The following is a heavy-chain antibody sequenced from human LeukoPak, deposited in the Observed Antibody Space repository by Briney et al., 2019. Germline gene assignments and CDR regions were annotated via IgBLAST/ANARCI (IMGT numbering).Heavy chain of an antibody. CDR2: MNPNSGNT. J-gene: IGHJ4*02. V-gene: IGHV1-8*01. CDR1: GYTFTSYD. D-gene: IGHD5-12*01. CDR3: ARGPRGYSGYDFDY. Sequence: ASVKVSCKASGYTFTSYDIDWVRQATGQGLEWMGWMNPNSGNTGYAQKFQGRVTMTRNTSISTAYMELSSLRSEDTAVYYCARGPRGYSGYDFDYWGQGTLVTVSS.